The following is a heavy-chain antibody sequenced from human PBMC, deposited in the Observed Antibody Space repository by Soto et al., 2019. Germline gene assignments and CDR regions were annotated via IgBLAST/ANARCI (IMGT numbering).Heavy chain of an antibody. V-gene: IGHV3-33*01. Sequence: QVQLVESGGGVVQPGRSLRLSCAASGFNFNNYGMHWVRQAPGKGLEWVALIWYDESNTYYADSVKGRFTISRDNSNNTLYLQINSLRAEDTAVYYCARDTAYDCSGYSDYWGQGTLVTVSS. CDR2: IWYDESNT. D-gene: IGHD3-22*01. CDR1: GFNFNNYG. CDR3: ARDTAYDCSGYSDY. J-gene: IGHJ4*02.